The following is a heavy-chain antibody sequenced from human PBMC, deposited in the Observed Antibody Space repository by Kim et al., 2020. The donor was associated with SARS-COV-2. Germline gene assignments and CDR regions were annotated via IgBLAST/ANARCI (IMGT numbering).Heavy chain of an antibody. V-gene: IGHV4-34*01. J-gene: IGHJ4*02. CDR1: GGSFSGYY. CDR2: INHSGST. CDR3: ARGLASAYYSMIVVVITGNYFDY. Sequence: SETLSLTRAVYGGSFSGYYWSWIRQPPGKGLEWIGEINHSGSTNYNPSLKSRVTISVDTSKNQFSLKLSSVTAADTAVYYCARGLASAYYSMIVVVITGNYFDYWGQGTLVTVSS. D-gene: IGHD3-22*01.